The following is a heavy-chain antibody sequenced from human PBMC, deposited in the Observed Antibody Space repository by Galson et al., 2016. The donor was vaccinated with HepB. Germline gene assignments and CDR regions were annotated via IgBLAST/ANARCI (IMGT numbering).Heavy chain of an antibody. Sequence: SETLSLTCSVSGGSVSSATYYWSWIRQPPGKGLEWIGYIYYSGSTNYNPSLKSRVTISVDTSKNQFSLKLSSVTAADTAVYYCARVKGVLGYFDWQEWGGAFDSWGQGTMVTVSS. D-gene: IGHD3-9*01. CDR1: GGSVSSATYY. CDR3: ARVKGVLGYFDWQEWGGAFDS. CDR2: IYYSGST. J-gene: IGHJ3*02. V-gene: IGHV4-61*01.